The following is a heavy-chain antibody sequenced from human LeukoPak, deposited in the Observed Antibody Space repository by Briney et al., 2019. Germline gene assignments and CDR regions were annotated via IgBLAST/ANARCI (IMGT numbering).Heavy chain of an antibody. D-gene: IGHD3-22*01. CDR1: GFTFSSYS. CDR3: ARATDSSGSPEEYFDY. J-gene: IGHJ4*02. Sequence: GGSLRLSCAASGFTFSSYSMNWVRQAPGKGLEWVSVIYSGGSTYYADSVKGRFTISRDNSKNTLYLQMNSLRAEDTAVYYCARATDSSGSPEEYFDYWGQGTLVTVSS. V-gene: IGHV3-66*01. CDR2: IYSGGST.